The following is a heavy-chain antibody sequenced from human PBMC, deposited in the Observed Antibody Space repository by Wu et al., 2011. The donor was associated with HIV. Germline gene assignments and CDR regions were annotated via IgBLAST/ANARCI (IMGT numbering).Heavy chain of an antibody. CDR3: ARERYCSGGSCYKGGYYYYMDV. CDR1: GGTFSKYS. CDR2: HIPIYGIT. J-gene: IGHJ6*03. D-gene: IGHD2-15*01. V-gene: IGHV1-69*04. Sequence: QVQLVQSGAEVKKPGSSVKVSCKASGGTFSKYSISWVRQAPGQGLEWMGRHIPIYGITNYAQKVQGRVTMTTDTSTNTAYMELRSLTSDDTAVYYCARERYCSGGSCYKGGYYYYMDVWGKGTTVTVSS.